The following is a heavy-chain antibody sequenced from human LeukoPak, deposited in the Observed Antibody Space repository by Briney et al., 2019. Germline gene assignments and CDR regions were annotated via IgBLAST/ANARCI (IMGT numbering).Heavy chain of an antibody. CDR2: IYYSGST. V-gene: IGHV4-59*12. D-gene: IGHD4-11*01. CDR1: GGSISSYY. J-gene: IGHJ2*01. Sequence: SETLSLTCTVSGGSISSYYWSWIRQPPGKGLAWIGYIYYSGSTNYNPSLKSRVTISVDTSKNQFSLKLSSVTAADTAVYYCAREGNDYSNYPYWYFDLWGRGTLVTVSS. CDR3: AREGNDYSNYPYWYFDL.